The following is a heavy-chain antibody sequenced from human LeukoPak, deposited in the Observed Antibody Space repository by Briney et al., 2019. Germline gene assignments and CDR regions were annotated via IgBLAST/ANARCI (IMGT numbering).Heavy chain of an antibody. CDR2: ICYSGST. CDR3: ARANIAVAGFDY. D-gene: IGHD6-19*01. Sequence: SETLSLTCTVSGGSISSYYWSWIRQPPGKGLEWIGYICYSGSTNYNPSLKSRVTISVDTSKNQFSLKLSSVTAADTAVYYCARANIAVAGFDYWGQGTLVTVSS. J-gene: IGHJ4*02. V-gene: IGHV4-59*01. CDR1: GGSISSYY.